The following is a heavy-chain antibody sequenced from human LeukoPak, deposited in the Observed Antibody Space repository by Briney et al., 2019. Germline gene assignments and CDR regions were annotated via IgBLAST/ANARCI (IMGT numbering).Heavy chain of an antibody. V-gene: IGHV4-59*08. Sequence: SETLSLTCTVSSGSISSYYWSCIRQPPGKGLEWIGYVYYSGSANYNPSLKSRVTISVDTSKNQFSLKLSSVTAADTAVYYCARHEKLGQFDYWGQGTLVTVSS. D-gene: IGHD3-10*01. CDR1: SGSISSYY. J-gene: IGHJ4*02. CDR3: ARHEKLGQFDY. CDR2: VYYSGSA.